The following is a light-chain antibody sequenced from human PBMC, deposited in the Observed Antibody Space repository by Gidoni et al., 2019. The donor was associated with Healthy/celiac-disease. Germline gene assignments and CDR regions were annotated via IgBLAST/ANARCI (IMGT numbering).Light chain of an antibody. J-gene: IGKJ1*01. V-gene: IGKV1-5*03. CDR3: QRYNSYWT. Sequence: DIQTTQSPSTLSASVGARVTITCRASQSISSWLAWYQQKPGKAPKLLIYKASSLESGVPSRFSGSGSGTEFTLTISSLQPDDFATYFCQRYNSYWTFGQGTKVEIK. CDR1: QSISSW. CDR2: KAS.